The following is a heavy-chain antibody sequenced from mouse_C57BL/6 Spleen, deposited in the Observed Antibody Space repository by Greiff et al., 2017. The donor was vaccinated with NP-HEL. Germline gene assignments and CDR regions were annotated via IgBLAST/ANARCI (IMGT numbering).Heavy chain of an antibody. CDR3: ARPLITTVVATGYFDY. CDR1: GYTFTSYW. Sequence: QVQLQQPGAELVKPGASVKLSCKASGYTFTSYWMHWVKQRPGQGLEWIGMIHPNSGSTNYNEKFKSKATLTVDKSSSTAYMQLSSLTSEDSAVYYCARPLITTVVATGYFDYWGQGTTLTVSS. CDR2: IHPNSGST. D-gene: IGHD1-1*01. J-gene: IGHJ2*01. V-gene: IGHV1-64*01.